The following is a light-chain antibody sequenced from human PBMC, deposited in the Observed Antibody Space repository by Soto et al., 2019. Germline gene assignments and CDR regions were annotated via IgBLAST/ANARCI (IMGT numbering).Light chain of an antibody. V-gene: IGLV2-14*01. CDR1: SSDVRDYDF. J-gene: IGLJ1*01. Sequence: QSALTQPASVPGSPGQSITISCTGTSSDVRDYDFVSWYQHYPGKAPQLMIFEVSYRASGVSNRFSGSKSGNTASLTISGLQAEDEADYYCSSYTATSTLPIFGTGTKVTVL. CDR3: SSYTATSTLPI. CDR2: EVS.